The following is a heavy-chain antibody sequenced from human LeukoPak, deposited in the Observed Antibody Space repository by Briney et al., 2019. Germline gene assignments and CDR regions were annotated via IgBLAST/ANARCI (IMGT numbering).Heavy chain of an antibody. CDR3: AKIQLWFVDYYYYMDV. J-gene: IGHJ6*03. D-gene: IGHD5-18*01. V-gene: IGHV3-21*01. CDR1: GFTLSNAW. CDR2: ISSSSSYI. Sequence: PGGSLRLSCAASGFTLSNAWMNWVRQAPGKGLEWVSSISSSSSYIYYADSVKGRFTISRDNAKNSLYLQMNSLRAEDTAVYYCAKIQLWFVDYYYYMDVWGKGTTVTVSS.